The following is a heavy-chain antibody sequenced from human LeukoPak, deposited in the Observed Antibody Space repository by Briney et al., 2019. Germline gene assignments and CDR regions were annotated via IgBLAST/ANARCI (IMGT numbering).Heavy chain of an antibody. V-gene: IGHV4-4*09. CDR2: MYTGGNN. CDR3: ARQAAFDRSEGQFGY. J-gene: IGHJ4*02. CDR1: GGSMSGHY. Sequence: PSETLSLICSISGGSMSGHYWSWIRQHPGKGLEWIGCMYTGGNNKYNPSLESRVTMSLDTSKNQFSLTLNSVSAADTAVYYCARQAAFDRSEGQFGYWGQGTLVTVSS. D-gene: IGHD3-9*01.